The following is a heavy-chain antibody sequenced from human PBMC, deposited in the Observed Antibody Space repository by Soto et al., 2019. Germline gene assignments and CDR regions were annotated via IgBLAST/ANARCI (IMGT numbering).Heavy chain of an antibody. J-gene: IGHJ6*02. CDR1: GYTFTSYG. Sequence: ASVKVSCKASGYTFTSYGISWVRQAPGQGLEWMGWINAYNGNTNYAQKLQGRVTMTTDTSTSTAYMELRSLRSDDTAVYYCARDQVGRYNWNYGEGYGMDVWGQGTTVTVSS. D-gene: IGHD1-7*01. CDR2: INAYNGNT. CDR3: ARDQVGRYNWNYGEGYGMDV. V-gene: IGHV1-18*01.